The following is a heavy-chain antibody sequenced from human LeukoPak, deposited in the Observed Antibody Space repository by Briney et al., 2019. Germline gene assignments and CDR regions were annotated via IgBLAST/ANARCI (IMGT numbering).Heavy chain of an antibody. CDR2: IYHSGNT. J-gene: IGHJ4*02. Sequence: SETLSLTCAVSGYSISSGYYWGCIRQLPGKGLEWIGNIYHSGNTYYNPSLKSRVTISVDMSNNQFSLKLISVTAADTAEYYCARISYYYDDSGHPGYFDYWGQGTLVTVSS. V-gene: IGHV4-38-2*01. CDR1: GYSISSGYY. CDR3: ARISYYYDDSGHPGYFDY. D-gene: IGHD3-22*01.